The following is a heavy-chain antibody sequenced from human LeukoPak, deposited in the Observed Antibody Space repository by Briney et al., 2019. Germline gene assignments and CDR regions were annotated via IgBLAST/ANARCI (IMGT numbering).Heavy chain of an antibody. V-gene: IGHV1-69*13. CDR1: GGTFSSYA. J-gene: IGHJ4*02. D-gene: IGHD5-18*01. CDR2: IIPIFGTA. Sequence: ASVKVSCKASGGTFSSYAISWVRQAPGQGLEWMGGIIPIFGTANYAQKFQGRVTITAEESTSTAYMELSSLRSEDTAVYYCASGYSYGDFDYWGQGTLVTVSS. CDR3: ASGYSYGDFDY.